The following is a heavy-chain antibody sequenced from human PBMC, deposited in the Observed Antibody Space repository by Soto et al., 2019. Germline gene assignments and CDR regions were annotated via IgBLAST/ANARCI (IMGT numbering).Heavy chain of an antibody. CDR2: ISVYSGNT. CDR3: ARDRSTYYYDSSGYPHY. D-gene: IGHD3-22*01. J-gene: IGHJ4*02. CDR1: GDTFPNYG. Sequence: SVEVSCKASGDTFPNYGFSWVRQAPGQGLEWMGWISVYSGNTNYAQNVQGRVTMTTDTSTSTAYMEPRSLRSDDTAVYYCARDRSTYYYDSSGYPHYWGQGTLVTVYS. V-gene: IGHV1-18*01.